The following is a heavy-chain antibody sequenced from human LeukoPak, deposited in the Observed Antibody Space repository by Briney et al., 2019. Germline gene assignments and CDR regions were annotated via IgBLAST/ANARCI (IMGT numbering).Heavy chain of an antibody. CDR2: IWDDGSNK. Sequence: GGSLRLSCAASGFTFRSYGMHWVRQAPGKGPEWVAVIWDDGSNKYYADSVKGRFTISRDNSKNTLYLQMNSLRAEDTAVYYCARAEVPAAIKSGAFDIWGQGTMVTVSS. V-gene: IGHV3-33*01. CDR1: GFTFRSYG. CDR3: ARAEVPAAIKSGAFDI. D-gene: IGHD2-2*01. J-gene: IGHJ3*02.